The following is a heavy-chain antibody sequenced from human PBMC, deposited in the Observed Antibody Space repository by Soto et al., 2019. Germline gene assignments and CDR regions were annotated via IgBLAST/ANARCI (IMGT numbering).Heavy chain of an antibody. J-gene: IGHJ5*02. Sequence: SSVKVSCKASGGTFSNFGFSWVRQAPGQGLEWMGGIIPSFETPIYAQNSQDRVIITADESTNTAYMDLGSLRSDDTAVYYCAIDECAAYGWGSYRSWGQGGPVAVSS. CDR3: AIDECAAYGWGSYRS. CDR2: IIPSFETP. V-gene: IGHV1-69*13. CDR1: GGTFSNFG. D-gene: IGHD3-10*01.